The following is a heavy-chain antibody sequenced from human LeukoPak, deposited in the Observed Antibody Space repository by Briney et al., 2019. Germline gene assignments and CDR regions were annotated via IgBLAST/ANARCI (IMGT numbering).Heavy chain of an antibody. CDR3: AKEYDRVHDAFDI. J-gene: IGHJ3*02. Sequence: PGGSLRLSCAASGFTFGSKHWVRQAPGKGLEWVAVISYDGSKRYYADSVKGRFTISRDSSKNTLYLQMNSLRAEDTAVYYCAKEYDRVHDAFDIWGQGTMVTVSS. D-gene: IGHD3-9*01. CDR2: ISYDGSKR. CDR1: GFTFGS. V-gene: IGHV3-30*18.